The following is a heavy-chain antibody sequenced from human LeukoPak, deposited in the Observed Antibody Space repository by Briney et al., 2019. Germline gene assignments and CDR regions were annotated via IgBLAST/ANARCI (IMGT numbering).Heavy chain of an antibody. J-gene: IGHJ3*02. V-gene: IGHV1-18*01. CDR3: ASKKYYYDSSGYHDAFDI. Sequence: ASVKVSCKASGYTFTSYGISWVRQAPGQGLEWMGWISAYNGNTNYAQKFQGRVTITADKSTSTAYMELSSLRSEDTAVYYCASKKYYYDSSGYHDAFDIWGQGTMVTVSS. CDR2: ISAYNGNT. CDR1: GYTFTSYG. D-gene: IGHD3-22*01.